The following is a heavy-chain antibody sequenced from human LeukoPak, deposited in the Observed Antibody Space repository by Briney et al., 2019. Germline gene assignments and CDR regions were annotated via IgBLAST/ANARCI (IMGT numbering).Heavy chain of an antibody. Sequence: PGRSLRLSCAASGFTFDDYAMHWVRQAPGKGLEWVSGITWNSGTIDYADSVKGRFTISRDSAKNSLYLQMNSLRAEDTALYYCAKAPEGIVVVTSGYFDYWGQGTLVTVS. CDR1: GFTFDDYA. V-gene: IGHV3-9*01. J-gene: IGHJ4*02. D-gene: IGHD3-22*01. CDR2: ITWNSGTI. CDR3: AKAPEGIVVVTSGYFDY.